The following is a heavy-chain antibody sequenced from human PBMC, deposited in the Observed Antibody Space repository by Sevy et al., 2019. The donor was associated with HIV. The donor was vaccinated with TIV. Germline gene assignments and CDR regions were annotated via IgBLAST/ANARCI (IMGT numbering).Heavy chain of an antibody. CDR3: AKDQVTIFGVVMDSVGELGPPFDY. D-gene: IGHD3-3*01. CDR1: GFTFSSYA. CDR2: ISGSGGST. J-gene: IGHJ4*02. Sequence: GGFLRLSCAASGFTFSSYAMSWVRQAPGKGLEWVSAISGSGGSTYYADSVKGRFTISRDNSKNTLYLQMNSLRAEDTAVYYCAKDQVTIFGVVMDSVGELGPPFDYWGQGTLVTVSS. V-gene: IGHV3-23*01.